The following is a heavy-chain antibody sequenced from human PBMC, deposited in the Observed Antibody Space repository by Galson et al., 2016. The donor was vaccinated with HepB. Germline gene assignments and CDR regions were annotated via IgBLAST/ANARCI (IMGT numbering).Heavy chain of an antibody. CDR2: IFWDDDK. D-gene: IGHD3-10*01. Sequence: PALVKPTQTLTLTCTFSGFSLTTTGVGVGWIRQPPGKALEWLALIFWDDDKRYIPSLKTRLTITKDTSKNQVVLTMANMDFLDTATYYCAHTSGYWYYDLWGRGTLVTVSS. J-gene: IGHJ2*01. CDR1: GFSLTTTGVG. V-gene: IGHV2-5*02. CDR3: AHTSGYWYYDL.